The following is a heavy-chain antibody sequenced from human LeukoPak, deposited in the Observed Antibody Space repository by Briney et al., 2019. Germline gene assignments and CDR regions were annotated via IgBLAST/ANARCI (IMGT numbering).Heavy chain of an antibody. CDR2: ITGDGGTT. CDR1: GFTFGSYA. J-gene: IGHJ6*03. CDR3: AKHVHYGLYYYYYMDV. Sequence: PGGSLRLSCAASGFTFGSYAMSWVRQAPGKGLEWVSAITGDGGTTYYADSVKGRFTISRDNSKNTLYLQMNSLRAEDTAVYYCAKHVHYGLYYYYYMDVWGKGTTVTVSS. V-gene: IGHV3-23*01. D-gene: IGHD4-17*01.